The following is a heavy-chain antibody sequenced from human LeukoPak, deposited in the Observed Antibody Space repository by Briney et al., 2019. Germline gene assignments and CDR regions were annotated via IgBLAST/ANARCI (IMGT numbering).Heavy chain of an antibody. CDR2: IGRQGDSDAT. CDR3: AGDYNFLTGLNY. J-gene: IGHJ4*02. V-gene: IGHV3-73*01. CDR1: GLTFSGSG. Sequence: PGGSLRLSCAASGLTFSGSGIHWVRQASGKGLEWLGRIGRQGDSDATRYAASLKGKFTISRVDSRNTAYLQMNSLKTADTAVYYCAGDYNFLTGLNYWGQGTLVTVSS. D-gene: IGHD3-9*01.